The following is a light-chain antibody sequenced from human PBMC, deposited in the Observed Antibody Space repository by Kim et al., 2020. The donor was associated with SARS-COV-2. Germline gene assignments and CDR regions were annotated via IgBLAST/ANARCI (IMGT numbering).Light chain of an antibody. CDR1: QSVSIN. J-gene: IGKJ2*03. V-gene: IGKV1-39*01. CDR2: GAS. Sequence: SESVGDRVTITCRATQSVSINLNWYQKRPGKAPRRLIYGASTLQSGVPSRLSGSGSGTGFTLTISSLQPEDFAIYYCQQTFSTQYSFGQGTKLEI. CDR3: QQTFSTQYS.